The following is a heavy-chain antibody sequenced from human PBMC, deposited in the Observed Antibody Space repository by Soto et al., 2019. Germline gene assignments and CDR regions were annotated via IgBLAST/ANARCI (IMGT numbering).Heavy chain of an antibody. D-gene: IGHD6-19*01. V-gene: IGHV4-34*01. J-gene: IGHJ4*02. CDR2: INHSGST. CDR3: ARGPPLAGAAPTSYSFDY. CDR1: GGSFSGYY. Sequence: QVQLQQWGAGLLKPSETLSLTCAVYGGSFSGYYWSWIRQPPGKGLEWIGEINHSGSTNYNPSLKSGVTISVDTSKNQFSLTLGSGPAADTAVYYWARGPPLAGAAPTSYSFDYWGQGTLVTVSS.